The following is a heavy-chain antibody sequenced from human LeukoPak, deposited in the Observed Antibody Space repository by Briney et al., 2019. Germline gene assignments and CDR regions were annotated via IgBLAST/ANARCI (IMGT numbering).Heavy chain of an antibody. Sequence: AAVKVSCKASGYTFTGYYMHWVRQAPGQGREWMGWINPNSGATNYAQKFQGRVTVTRDTSINPAYMELSRLRSDDTAVYYCAKEPPRGRGSYYFDYWGQGTLVTVSS. J-gene: IGHJ4*02. CDR1: GYTFTGYY. CDR2: INPNSGAT. CDR3: AKEPPRGRGSYYFDY. V-gene: IGHV1-2*02. D-gene: IGHD3-10*01.